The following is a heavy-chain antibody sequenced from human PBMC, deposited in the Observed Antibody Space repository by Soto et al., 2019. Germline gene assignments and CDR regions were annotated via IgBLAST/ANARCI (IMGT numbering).Heavy chain of an antibody. J-gene: IGHJ6*02. V-gene: IGHV1-69*13. Sequence: EASVKVSCKASGGTFSSYAISWVRQAPGQGLEWMGGIIPIFGTANYAQKFQGRVTITADESTSTAYMELSSLRSEDTAVYYCARCPRGYSYGYPPDYYYYGMDVWGQGTTVTVSS. CDR2: IIPIFGTA. CDR3: ARCPRGYSYGYPPDYYYYGMDV. CDR1: GGTFSSYA. D-gene: IGHD5-18*01.